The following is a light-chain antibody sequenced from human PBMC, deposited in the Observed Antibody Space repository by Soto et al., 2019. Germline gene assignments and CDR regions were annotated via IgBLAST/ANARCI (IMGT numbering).Light chain of an antibody. CDR3: QQYNSYSTT. V-gene: IGKV1-5*01. CDR2: DAS. CDR1: QTITHW. J-gene: IGKJ1*01. Sequence: DIQMTQSPSTLSASVGDRVTITCRASQTITHWLALFQQKPGKAPKVLIYDASSLESGVPSRFSGSGSGTEFTLTISSLQPEDSATYYGQQYNSYSTTFGQGTKVEIK.